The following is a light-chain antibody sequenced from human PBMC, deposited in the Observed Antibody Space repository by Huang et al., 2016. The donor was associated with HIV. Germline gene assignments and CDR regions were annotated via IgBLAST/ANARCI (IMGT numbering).Light chain of an antibody. Sequence: EVVLTQSPGTLSLSPGKRVALSCRASETIASNYLALYRQSPGQAPRLLIYGASNRATDTPDRFSGSGSGTDFTLTITKLEPEDSAVYYCQQYGTSPLTFGQGTRVEIK. CDR2: GAS. J-gene: IGKJ1*01. V-gene: IGKV3-20*01. CDR1: ETIASNY. CDR3: QQYGTSPLT.